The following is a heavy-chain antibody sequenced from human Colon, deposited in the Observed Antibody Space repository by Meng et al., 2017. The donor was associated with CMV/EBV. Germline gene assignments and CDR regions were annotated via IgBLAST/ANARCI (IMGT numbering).Heavy chain of an antibody. CDR3: ARDLSRQKMVLGWFDP. J-gene: IGHJ5*02. V-gene: IGHV1-46*02. CDR1: GYNFNDFY. CDR2: IDPSTGST. D-gene: IGHD3-10*01. Sequence: ASVTVSCKTSGYNFNDFYIDWVRQAPGQGPEWMGMIDPSTGSTSYAEKFQGRVTMTRDTSTNTVYMELRGLKSDDTAIYYCARDLSRQKMVLGWFDPWGQGSMVTVSS.